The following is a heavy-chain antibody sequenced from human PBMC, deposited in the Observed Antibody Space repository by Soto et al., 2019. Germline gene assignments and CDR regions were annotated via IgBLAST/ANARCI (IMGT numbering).Heavy chain of an antibody. D-gene: IGHD5-18*01. Sequence: HVELVQSGADVKNPGASVTISCKASGYTFTDYALHWVRQAPGQRLEWMGWMNAGVGNTLYSQKFQGRITITRDTSASTAYMELNSLKSEDTAIYYCARDTGYTFGSLNYWGPGTLVTVSP. CDR2: MNAGVGNT. CDR1: GYTFTDYA. CDR3: ARDTGYTFGSLNY. V-gene: IGHV1-3*01. J-gene: IGHJ4*02.